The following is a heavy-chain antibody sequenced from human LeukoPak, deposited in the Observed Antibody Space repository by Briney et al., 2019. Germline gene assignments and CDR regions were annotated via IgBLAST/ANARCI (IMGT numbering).Heavy chain of an antibody. V-gene: IGHV1-18*01. CDR3: ARDPDRAYYDFWSGYSHFDY. D-gene: IGHD3-3*01. CDR2: ISAYNGNT. CDR1: GYTFTSYG. J-gene: IGHJ4*02. Sequence: ASVKVSCKASGYTFTSYGISWVRQAPGQGLEWMGWISAYNGNTNYAQKLQGRVTMTTDTSTSTAYMELRSLRSDDTAVYYCARDPDRAYYDFWSGYSHFDYWGQGTLVTVSS.